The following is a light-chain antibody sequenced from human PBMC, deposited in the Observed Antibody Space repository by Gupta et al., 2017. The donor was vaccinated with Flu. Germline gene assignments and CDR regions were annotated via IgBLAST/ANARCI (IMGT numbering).Light chain of an antibody. CDR3: QRSYSTPYS. Sequence: DIQMTQSPSSLSASVGDSLTITCRASQSISSYLTWYQQKPGEAPNLLIYAASSLESGVPSRFSGGGSGTDFTLTIRSLQPEDVATYYCQRSYSTPYSFGPGTKLDIK. CDR1: QSISSY. CDR2: AAS. J-gene: IGKJ2*03. V-gene: IGKV1-39*01.